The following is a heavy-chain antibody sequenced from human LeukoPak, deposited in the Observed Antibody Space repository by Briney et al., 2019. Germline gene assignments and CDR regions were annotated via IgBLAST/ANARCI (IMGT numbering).Heavy chain of an antibody. CDR1: GFTFSSYG. J-gene: IGHJ4*02. CDR3: ANQAQTPVLVYYFDY. D-gene: IGHD6-6*01. CDR2: ISGSGGST. V-gene: IGHV3-23*01. Sequence: PGGSLRLSCAASGFTFSSYGMSWVRQAPGKGLEWVSAISGSGGSTYYADSVKGRFTISRDNSKNTLYLQMNSLRAEDTAVYYCANQAQTPVLVYYFDYWGQGTLVTVSS.